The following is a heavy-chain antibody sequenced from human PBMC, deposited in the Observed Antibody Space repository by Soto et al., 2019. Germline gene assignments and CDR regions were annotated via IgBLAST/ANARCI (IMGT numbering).Heavy chain of an antibody. V-gene: IGHV4-61*01. CDR2: IYYSGTT. Sequence: ETLSLTCSVSGGSVSDKTYYWSWIRQSPGKGLEWIGYIYYSGTTNYNPSLKSRVTISVDTSKNQFSLRLDSVTAADTALYYCARTTAVPNTLRSRYYFDYWGQGTLVTVSS. D-gene: IGHD4-17*01. J-gene: IGHJ4*02. CDR3: ARTTAVPNTLRSRYYFDY. CDR1: GGSVSDKTYY.